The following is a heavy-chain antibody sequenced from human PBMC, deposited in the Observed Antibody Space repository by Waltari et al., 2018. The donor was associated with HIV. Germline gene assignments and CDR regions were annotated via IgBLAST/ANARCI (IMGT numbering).Heavy chain of an antibody. CDR3: ARLGYCSGGRCGYYYYYAMDV. Sequence: GSLTLSCEASEFTVNTNYMSWVRQASGKGLEWVSVIYSGGSTDYADSVKGRFTISRDNSKNTLYLHMSSLRAEDTAVYFCARLGYCSGGRCGYYYYYAMDVWGQGTTVTVTS. J-gene: IGHJ6*02. D-gene: IGHD2-15*01. CDR1: EFTVNTNY. CDR2: IYSGGST. V-gene: IGHV3-66*02.